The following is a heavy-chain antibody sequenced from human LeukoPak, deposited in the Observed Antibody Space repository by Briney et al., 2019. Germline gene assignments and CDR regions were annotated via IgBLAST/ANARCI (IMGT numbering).Heavy chain of an antibody. Sequence: SGGSLRLSCAASGFTFDDYDMHWVRHAPGKGLEWVSGISWNSSSTGYADSVKGRFTISRDNAKNSLYLQMNSLRAEDTALYYCARDFLLWFGETLTGNYMDVWGKGTTVTVSS. D-gene: IGHD3-10*01. J-gene: IGHJ6*03. CDR1: GFTFDDYD. CDR2: ISWNSSST. CDR3: ARDFLLWFGETLTGNYMDV. V-gene: IGHV3-20*04.